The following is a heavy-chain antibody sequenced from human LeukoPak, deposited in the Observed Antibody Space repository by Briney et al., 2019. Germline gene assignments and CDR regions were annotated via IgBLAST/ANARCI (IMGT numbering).Heavy chain of an antibody. D-gene: IGHD6-13*01. CDR3: ATVPPVRAATGTGFSFDY. CDR2: IYYSGST. J-gene: IGHJ4*02. Sequence: SETLSLTCTVSGGSISSYYWSWTRQPPGKGLEWIGYIYYSGSTNYNPSLKSRVTISVDTSKNQFSLKLSSVTAADTAMYYCATVPPVRAATGTGFSFDYWGQGTLVTVSS. CDR1: GGSISSYY. V-gene: IGHV4-59*01.